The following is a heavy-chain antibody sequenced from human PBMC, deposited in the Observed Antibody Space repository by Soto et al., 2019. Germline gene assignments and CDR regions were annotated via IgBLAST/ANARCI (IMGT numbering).Heavy chain of an antibody. Sequence: QVVLEQSGGEVKKPGASVKVSCKASGYTFSGYSITWVRQAPGQGMEWMGRISGYNGNTNYERMLRGRLTLTTVTSTSTAYMELRSLTSDDTAVYYCARDVFCGGAPACPDMDVWGQGTTVTVSS. CDR2: ISGYNGNT. D-gene: IGHD2-21*01. CDR3: ARDVFCGGAPACPDMDV. V-gene: IGHV1-18*04. CDR1: GYTFSGYS. J-gene: IGHJ6*02.